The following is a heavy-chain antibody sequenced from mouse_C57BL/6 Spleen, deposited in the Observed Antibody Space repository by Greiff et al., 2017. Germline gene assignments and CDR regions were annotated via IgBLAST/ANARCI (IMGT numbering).Heavy chain of an antibody. CDR3: ARQDDYDEYYFDY. J-gene: IGHJ2*01. Sequence: EVKLVESGGDLVKPGGSLKLSCAASGFTFSSYGMSWVRQTPDKRLEWVATISSGGSYTYYPDSVKGRLTISRDNAKNTLYLQMSSLKSEDTAMYYCARQDDYDEYYFDYWGQGTTLTVSS. CDR1: GFTFSSYG. V-gene: IGHV5-6*01. D-gene: IGHD2-4*01. CDR2: ISSGGSYT.